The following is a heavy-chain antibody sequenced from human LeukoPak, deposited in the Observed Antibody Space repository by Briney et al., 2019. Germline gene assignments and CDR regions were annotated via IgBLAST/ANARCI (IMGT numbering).Heavy chain of an antibody. J-gene: IGHJ3*02. D-gene: IGHD2-2*01. CDR3: LGYCGRTSCYDAFDI. CDR2: ISYDGSNK. Sequence: AGGSLRLSCAASGFTFSNYAMHWVRQAPGKGLEWVAVISYDGSNKYYTDSVKGRFTISRDNSKNTLYLQMNSLRAEDTAVYHCLGYCGRTSCYDAFDIWGQGTVVTVSS. CDR1: GFTFSNYA. V-gene: IGHV3-30*04.